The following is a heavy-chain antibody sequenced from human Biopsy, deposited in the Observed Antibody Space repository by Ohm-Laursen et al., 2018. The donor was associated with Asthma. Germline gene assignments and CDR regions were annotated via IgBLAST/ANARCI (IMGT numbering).Heavy chain of an antibody. CDR1: PGSINDYY. CDR2: VHSSGST. CDR3: ARATSTWSQSGPHFFDH. J-gene: IGHJ5*02. V-gene: IGHV4-59*01. Sequence: SETLSLTCPVSPGSINDYYWNWIRQFPGKGLEWIGHVHSSGSTRFNPSLKSRVTVSVDTSVDQVSLKLSSVSAADTAIYYCARATSTWSQSGPHFFDHWGPGTLVTVSS. D-gene: IGHD6-13*01.